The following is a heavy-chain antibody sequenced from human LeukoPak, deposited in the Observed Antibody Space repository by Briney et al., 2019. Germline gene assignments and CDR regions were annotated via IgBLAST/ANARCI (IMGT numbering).Heavy chain of an antibody. CDR3: ARDRYCSSTSCPGFDP. D-gene: IGHD2-2*01. V-gene: IGHV3-33*01. CDR1: GFTFSSYG. J-gene: IGHJ5*02. Sequence: PGGSLRLSCAASGFTFSSYGMHWVRRAPGKGLEWVAVIWYDGSNKYYADSVKGRFTISRDNSKNTLYLQMNSLRAEDTAVYYCARDRYCSSTSCPGFDPWGQGTLVTVSS. CDR2: IWYDGSNK.